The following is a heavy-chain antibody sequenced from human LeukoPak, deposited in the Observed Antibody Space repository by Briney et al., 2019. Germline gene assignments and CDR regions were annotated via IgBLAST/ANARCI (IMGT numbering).Heavy chain of an antibody. V-gene: IGHV3-33*01. CDR1: GFTFSSYG. CDR2: IWYDGSNK. Sequence: GGSLRLSCAASGFTFSSYGMHWVRQAPGKGLEWVAVIWYDGSNKYYADSVKGRFTISRDNSKNTLYLQMNGLRAEDTAVYYCSPCNIAMVTWGHGTLVIVAS. D-gene: IGHD5-18*01. J-gene: IGHJ4*01. CDR3: SPCNIAMVT.